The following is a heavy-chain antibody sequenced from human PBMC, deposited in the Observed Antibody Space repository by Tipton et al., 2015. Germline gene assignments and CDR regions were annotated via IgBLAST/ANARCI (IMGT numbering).Heavy chain of an antibody. CDR1: GFTFSSYA. J-gene: IGHJ6*02. CDR2: ISSSGGTT. Sequence: SLRLSCEAAGFTFSSYAMSWVRQTPGKGLEWVSGISSSGGTTYYADSVKGRCTISRDNSNNTLYLQMNSLRAEDTAIYYCAKHMALFYYYGMDVWGQGTTFTVSS. V-gene: IGHV3-23*01. D-gene: IGHD2-21*01. CDR3: AKHMALFYYYGMDV.